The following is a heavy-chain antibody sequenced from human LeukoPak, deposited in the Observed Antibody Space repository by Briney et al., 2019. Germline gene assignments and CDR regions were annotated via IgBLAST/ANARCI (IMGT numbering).Heavy chain of an antibody. CDR2: IYYSGST. CDR3: ARTYGSGTPSNWFDP. J-gene: IGHJ5*02. CDR1: GGSISSYY. Sequence: PSETLSLTCTVSGGSISSYYWSWIRQPPGKGLEWIGYIYYSGSTNYNPSLKSRVTISVDTSKNQFSLKLSSVTAADTAVYYCARTYGSGTPSNWFDPWGQGTLVTVSS. V-gene: IGHV4-59*01. D-gene: IGHD3-10*01.